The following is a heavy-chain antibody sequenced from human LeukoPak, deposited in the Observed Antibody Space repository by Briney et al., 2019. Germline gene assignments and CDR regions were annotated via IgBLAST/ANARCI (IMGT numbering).Heavy chain of an antibody. D-gene: IGHD4-17*01. CDR3: ARGLYGDYSSSAFDI. CDR2: IYYSGST. Sequence: PSETLSLTCTVSGGSISSGDYYWSWIRQPPGKGLEWIGYIYYSGSTYYNPSLKSRVTISVDTSKNQFSLRLSSVTAADTAVYYCARGLYGDYSSSAFDIWGQGTMVTVSS. CDR1: GGSISSGDYY. V-gene: IGHV4-30-4*08. J-gene: IGHJ3*02.